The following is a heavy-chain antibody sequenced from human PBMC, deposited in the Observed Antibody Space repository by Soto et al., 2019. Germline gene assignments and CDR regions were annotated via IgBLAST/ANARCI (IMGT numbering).Heavy chain of an antibody. Sequence: PGGSLRLSCSASGFTFSDYTKHWVRQTSEKRLEYISIIDSNGQITDYAEYVKGRFAISRDNSKNTLYLQMNSLRAEDTAVYYCARGRDSSYYFDYWGQGTLVTVPQ. V-gene: IGHV3-64*04. CDR3: ARGRDSSYYFDY. D-gene: IGHD3-10*01. CDR1: GFTFSDYT. CDR2: IDSNGQIT. J-gene: IGHJ4*02.